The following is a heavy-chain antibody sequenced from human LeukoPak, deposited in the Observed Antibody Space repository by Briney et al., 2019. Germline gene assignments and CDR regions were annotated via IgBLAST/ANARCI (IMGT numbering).Heavy chain of an antibody. J-gene: IGHJ6*03. CDR2: IYYSGST. CDR3: ARDRPNWNSGEYYMDV. Sequence: SETLSLTCTVSGGSISSYYWSWIRQPPGKGLEWIGYIYYSGSTNYNPSLKSRVTISVDTSKNQFSLKLSSVTAADTAVYYCARDRPNWNSGEYYMDVWGKGTAVTVSS. CDR1: GGSISSYY. V-gene: IGHV4-59*01. D-gene: IGHD1-7*01.